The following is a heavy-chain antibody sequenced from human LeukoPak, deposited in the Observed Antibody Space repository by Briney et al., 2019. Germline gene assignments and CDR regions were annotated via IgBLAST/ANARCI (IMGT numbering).Heavy chain of an antibody. Sequence: GGSLRLSCAASGFTFSGYWMHWVRQAPGKGLEWVSYISSSSTIYYADSVKGRFTISRDNAKNSLYLQMNSLRAEDTAVYYCAREVPGTTDYWGQGTLVTVSS. CDR3: AREVPGTTDY. CDR1: GFTFSGYW. D-gene: IGHD1-7*01. V-gene: IGHV3-69-1*01. CDR2: ISSSSTI. J-gene: IGHJ4*02.